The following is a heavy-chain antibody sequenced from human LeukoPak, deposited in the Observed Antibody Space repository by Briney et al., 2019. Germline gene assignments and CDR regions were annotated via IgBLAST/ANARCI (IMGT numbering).Heavy chain of an antibody. V-gene: IGHV4-59*01. Sequence: SETLSLTCTVSDASLSPYFWIWIRQPPGKGLEWIGYVYYSGTTHYNPSLKSRIIISVDTSKNQFSLKLTSVTAADTAVYYCASQKVAPHSGVTDYWGPGTLVTVSS. CDR2: VYYSGTT. CDR1: DASLSPYF. CDR3: ASQKVAPHSGVTDY. J-gene: IGHJ4*02. D-gene: IGHD5-12*01.